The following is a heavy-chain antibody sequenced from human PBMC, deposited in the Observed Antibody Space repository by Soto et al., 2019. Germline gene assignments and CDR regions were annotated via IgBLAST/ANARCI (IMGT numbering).Heavy chain of an antibody. CDR1: GFTFTNAW. Sequence: VQLVESGGGLVTPGGSLRLSCAASGFTFTNAWMNWVRQAPGKGLEWVAVISYDGSNKYYADSVKGRFTISRDNSKNTLYLQMDSLRTEDTAVYYCAREKVGAIFFDYWGQGVTVSS. CDR3: AREKVGAIFFDY. V-gene: IGHV3-30-3*01. CDR2: ISYDGSNK. J-gene: IGHJ4*02. D-gene: IGHD1-26*01.